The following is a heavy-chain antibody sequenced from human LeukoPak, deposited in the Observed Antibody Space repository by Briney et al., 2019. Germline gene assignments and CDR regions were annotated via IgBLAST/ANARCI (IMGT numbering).Heavy chain of an antibody. D-gene: IGHD3-3*01. CDR3: ARTYYDFWSGYQTGAFDI. CDR2: IYYSGST. J-gene: IGHJ3*02. CDR1: GGSISSYY. Sequence: KASETLSLTCTVSGGSISSYYWSWIRQPPGKGLEWTGYIYYSGSTNYNPSLKSRVTISVDTSKNQFSLKLSSVTAADTAVYYCARTYYDFWSGYQTGAFDIWGQGTMVTVSS. V-gene: IGHV4-59*01.